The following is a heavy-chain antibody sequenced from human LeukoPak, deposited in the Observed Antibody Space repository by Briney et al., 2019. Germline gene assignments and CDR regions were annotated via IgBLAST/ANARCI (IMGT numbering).Heavy chain of an antibody. CDR1: GFTVSSNY. V-gene: IGHV3-53*01. Sequence: GGSLRLSCVASGFTVSSNYMSWVRQAPGKGLEWVSVIYSGGSTYYADSVKGRFTISRDNSKNTLYLQMNSLRAEDTAVYYCARDYGGATGYFDYWGQGTLVTVSS. CDR2: IYSGGST. D-gene: IGHD1-26*01. J-gene: IGHJ4*02. CDR3: ARDYGGATGYFDY.